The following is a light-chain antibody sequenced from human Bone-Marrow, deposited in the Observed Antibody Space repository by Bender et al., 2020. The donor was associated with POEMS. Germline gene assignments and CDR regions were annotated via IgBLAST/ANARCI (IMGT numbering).Light chain of an antibody. J-gene: IGLJ3*02. V-gene: IGLV2-14*02. CDR1: SSDLGSYNL. Sequence: QSALTQPASVSGSPGQSITISCIGTSSDLGSYNLVSWYQQYPGKVPKLIIYEANKRPSDISNRFSGSKSGTSASLAITGLQAEDEGDYYCQSYDNSLGGWVFGGGTKLTVL. CDR2: EAN. CDR3: QSYDNSLGGWV.